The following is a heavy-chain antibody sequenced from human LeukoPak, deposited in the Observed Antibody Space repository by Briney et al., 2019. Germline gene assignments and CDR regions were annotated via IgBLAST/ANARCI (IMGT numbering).Heavy chain of an antibody. J-gene: IGHJ4*02. CDR1: GYTFTSYD. CDR2: MNPNSGNT. D-gene: IGHD2-15*01. CDR3: ASRKPYCGTGSCYETLDY. Sequence: GASVKVSCKASGYTFTSYDINWVRQASGQGLEWMGWMNPNSGNTAYARKFRGRVTFTRNTSITTAYMDLRSLRSDDTAVYYCASRKPYCGTGSCYETLDYWGQGTLVTVSS. V-gene: IGHV1-8*03.